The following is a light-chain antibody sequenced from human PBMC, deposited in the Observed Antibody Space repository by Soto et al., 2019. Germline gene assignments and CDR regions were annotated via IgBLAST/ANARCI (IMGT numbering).Light chain of an antibody. J-gene: IGKJ1*01. CDR3: QQGGSLRRT. CDR2: GAA. V-gene: IGKV3-20*01. CDR1: QSVDSDC. Sequence: EIVLTQSPGTLSLSPGERATLSCRASQSVDSDCLAWYRQRPGQAPRLLIYGAATSATGTPDRIRGSGSGTDFTLTISRLEPEDFAVYYCQQGGSLRRTFGQGTRVEI.